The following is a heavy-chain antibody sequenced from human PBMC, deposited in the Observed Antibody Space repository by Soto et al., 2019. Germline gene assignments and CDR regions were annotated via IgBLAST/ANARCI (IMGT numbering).Heavy chain of an antibody. CDR2: ISGSGGST. CDR1: GFTFSSYA. CDR3: AKRGGIPIVDY. J-gene: IGHJ4*02. D-gene: IGHD2-2*02. Sequence: EVQLLESGGGLVQPGGSLRLSCAASGFTFSSYAMSWVRQAPGKGLEWVSGISGSGGSTYYVDSVRGRFTISRDNSKNTLYLQMNSLRVEDTAVYYCAKRGGIPIVDYWGQGTLVTVSS. V-gene: IGHV3-23*01.